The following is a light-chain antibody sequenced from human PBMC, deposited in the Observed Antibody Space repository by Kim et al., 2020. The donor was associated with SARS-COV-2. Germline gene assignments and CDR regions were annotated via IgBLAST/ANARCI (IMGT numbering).Light chain of an antibody. CDR2: RNN. Sequence: QAGLTQTPSVSKGLRQTATLTCTGDSNNVGNEGAAWLQQHQGHPPKLLFYRNNDRPSGISERLSASRSGNTASLTITGLQPEDEADYYCSAWDYSVNAWVFGGGTQLTVL. J-gene: IGLJ3*02. CDR3: SAWDYSVNAWV. V-gene: IGLV10-54*01. CDR1: SNNVGNEG.